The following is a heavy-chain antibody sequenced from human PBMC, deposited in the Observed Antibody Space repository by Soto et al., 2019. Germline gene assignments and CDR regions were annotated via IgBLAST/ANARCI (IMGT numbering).Heavy chain of an antibody. CDR2: IWYDGGNK. Sequence: QVQLVESGGGVVQPGRSLRLSCAASGFTFSSYGMHWVRQAPGKGLEWVAVIWYDGGNKYYADPVKGRFTISRDNSKNTLYLQMSSLRAEETAVYYWGRSNSRGVDFDYWGQGTLVTVSS. CDR1: GFTFSSYG. V-gene: IGHV3-33*01. D-gene: IGHD6-19*01. J-gene: IGHJ4*02. CDR3: GRSNSRGVDFDY.